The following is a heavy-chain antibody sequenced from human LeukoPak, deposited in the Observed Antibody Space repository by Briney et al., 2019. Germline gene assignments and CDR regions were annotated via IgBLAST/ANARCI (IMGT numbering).Heavy chain of an antibody. J-gene: IGHJ4*02. V-gene: IGHV3-23*01. CDR1: GFTFSSYA. CDR2: ISGSGGST. Sequence: EGSLRLSCAASGFTFSSYAMSWVRQAPGKGLEWVSAISGSGGSTYYADSVKGRFTISRDNAKNSLYLQMNTLRTDDTAVYYCARGRGSFDYWGQGTLVTVSS. CDR3: ARGRGSFDY.